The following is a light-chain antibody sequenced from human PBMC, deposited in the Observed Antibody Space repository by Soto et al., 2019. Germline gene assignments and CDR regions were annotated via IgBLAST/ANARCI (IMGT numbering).Light chain of an antibody. Sequence: DIQMTQSPSSLSASVGDRVTITCRASQSISTSLTWYQHKVGKAPKLLISAASTLQSGVPSRFSGSRSGTDFTLTITSLQPEEFATYYCQQTYITPMCNVGQGTTLEI. CDR2: AAS. V-gene: IGKV1-39*01. CDR3: QQTYITPMCN. CDR1: QSISTS. J-gene: IGKJ2*04.